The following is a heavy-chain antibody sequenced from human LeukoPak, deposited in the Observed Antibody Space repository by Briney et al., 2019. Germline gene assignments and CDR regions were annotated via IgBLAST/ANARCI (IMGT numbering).Heavy chain of an antibody. CDR1: GYTFTGYY. Sequence: ASVKVSCKASGYTFTGYYMHWVRQAPGQGLEWMGWINPNSGGTNYAQKFQGRVTMTRDTSISTVYMELSRLRSDDTDVYYCARAGPYSSSWSPADYWGQGTLVTVSS. V-gene: IGHV1-2*02. J-gene: IGHJ4*02. CDR2: INPNSGGT. CDR3: ARAGPYSSSWSPADY. D-gene: IGHD6-13*01.